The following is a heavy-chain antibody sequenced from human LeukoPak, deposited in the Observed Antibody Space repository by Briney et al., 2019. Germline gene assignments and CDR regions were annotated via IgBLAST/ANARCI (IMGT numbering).Heavy chain of an antibody. J-gene: IGHJ2*01. CDR2: ISGRGNAI. D-gene: IGHD3-3*01. CDR3: ARIVFWSGWYFDL. CDR1: GFTFSDSY. V-gene: IGHV3-11*01. Sequence: GGSLRLSCAASGFTFSDSYMSWIRHATGKGREWVSYISGRGNAIYYADSVKGRLTISRDNAETSLYLQMNSLRAEDTAVYYCARIVFWSGWYFDLWGRGTQVTVSS.